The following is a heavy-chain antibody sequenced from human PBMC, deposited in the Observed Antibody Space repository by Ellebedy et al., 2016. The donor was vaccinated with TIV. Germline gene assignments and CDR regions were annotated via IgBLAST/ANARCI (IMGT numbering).Heavy chain of an antibody. CDR1: GFTFSNFA. V-gene: IGHV3-23*01. Sequence: GESLKISCAASGFTFSNFAMTWVRQAPGKGLEWVSTISSTGSRTYYADSVEGRFIISRDNSKKTLYLQMNSLRDEDTAVYYCAKGRGGGSETTSPRYYFDSWGLGTLVTVSS. D-gene: IGHD2/OR15-2a*01. CDR3: AKGRGGGSETTSPRYYFDS. CDR2: ISSTGSRT. J-gene: IGHJ4*02.